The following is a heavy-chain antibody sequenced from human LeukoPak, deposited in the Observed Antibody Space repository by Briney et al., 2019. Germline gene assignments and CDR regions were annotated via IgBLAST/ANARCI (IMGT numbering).Heavy chain of an antibody. CDR1: GFTLRSYA. V-gene: IGHV3-23*01. J-gene: IGHJ4*02. D-gene: IGHD2-15*01. CDR3: AKDREGGYCSGGSCSFDY. Sequence: GGSLRLSCAASGFTLRSYAMSWVRQAPGKGLEWVSAISGTSGGTYYADSVKGRFTISRDNSKNTVYLQMNSLRAEDMAVYYCAKDREGGYCSGGSCSFDYWGQGTLVTVSS. CDR2: ISGTSGGT.